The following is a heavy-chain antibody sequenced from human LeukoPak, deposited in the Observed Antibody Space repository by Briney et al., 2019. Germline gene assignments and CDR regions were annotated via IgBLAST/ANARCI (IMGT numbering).Heavy chain of an antibody. V-gene: IGHV1-2*02. CDR3: ARGARTRGAFDI. J-gene: IGHJ3*02. CDR1: GYTFTGYY. CDR2: INPNSGGT. Sequence: ASVKVSCKASGYTFTGYYMHWVRQAPGQGLEWMGWINPNSGGTNYAQKFQGRVTMTRDTSTSTAYMELNRLRSDDTAVFYCARGARTRGAFDIWGQGTMVTVSS.